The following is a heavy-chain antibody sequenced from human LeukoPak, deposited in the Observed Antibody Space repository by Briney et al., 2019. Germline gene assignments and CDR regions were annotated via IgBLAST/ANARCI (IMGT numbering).Heavy chain of an antibody. CDR1: GYTFTGYY. J-gene: IGHJ4*02. Sequence: GASVKVSCKASGYTFTGYYMHWVRQAPGQGLEWMGWINPNSGGTNYAQKFQGRVTMTRDTSISTAYMGLSRLRSDDTAVYYCARVEIWYYYDSSGYPFDYWGQGTLVTVSS. V-gene: IGHV1-2*02. CDR3: ARVEIWYYYDSSGYPFDY. D-gene: IGHD3-22*01. CDR2: INPNSGGT.